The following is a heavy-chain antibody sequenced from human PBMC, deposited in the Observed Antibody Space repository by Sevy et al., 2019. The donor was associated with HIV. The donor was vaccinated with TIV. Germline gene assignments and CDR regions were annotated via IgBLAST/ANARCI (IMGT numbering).Heavy chain of an antibody. V-gene: IGHV3-64D*06. CDR1: GFTFSSYA. CDR2: ISSNGGST. D-gene: IGHD3-10*01. Sequence: GGSLRLSCSASGFTFSSYAMHWVRQAPGKGLEYVSAISSNGGSTYYADSVKGRFTISRDKSKNTLYLQMSSLRAEDTAVYYCVKDRRNYYGSGSLMNYWGQGTLVTVSS. CDR3: VKDRRNYYGSGSLMNY. J-gene: IGHJ4*02.